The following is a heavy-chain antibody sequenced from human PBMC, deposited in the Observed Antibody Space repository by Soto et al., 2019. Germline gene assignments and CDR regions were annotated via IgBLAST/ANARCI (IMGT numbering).Heavy chain of an antibody. CDR3: RSPLVVVAATPEGVDY. D-gene: IGHD2-15*01. V-gene: IGHV3-30*03. J-gene: IGHJ4*02. CDR1: GFTFSSYG. CDR2: ISYDGSNK. Sequence: GGSLRLSCAASGFTFSSYGMHWVRQAPGKGLEWVAVISYDGSNKYYADSVRGRFTISRDNSKNTLYLQMNSLRAEDTAVYYCRSPLVVVAATPEGVDYWGKGTLVTVSS.